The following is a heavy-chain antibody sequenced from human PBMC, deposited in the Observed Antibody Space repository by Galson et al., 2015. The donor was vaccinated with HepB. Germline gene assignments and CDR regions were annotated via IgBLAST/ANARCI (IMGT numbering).Heavy chain of an antibody. J-gene: IGHJ4*02. CDR3: VKAQSAVTHYFDY. CDR1: GFTFSSYA. CDR2: IGATGYTT. D-gene: IGHD4-17*01. Sequence: SLRLSCAASGFTFSSYAMSWVRQAPGKGLEWVSVIGATGYTTYYADSVKGRFTISRDNSRNTLYLQMDSLRVEDTAVYYCVKAQSAVTHYFDYWGQGTLVTVSS. V-gene: IGHV3-23*01.